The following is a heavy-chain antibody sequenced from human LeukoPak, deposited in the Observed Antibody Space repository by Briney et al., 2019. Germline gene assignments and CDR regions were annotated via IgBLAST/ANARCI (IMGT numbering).Heavy chain of an antibody. V-gene: IGHV3-66*01. CDR3: ARDRGYYDSSGYYY. D-gene: IGHD3-22*01. Sequence: GGSLRLSCAASGFTVSSNYMSWVRQAPGKGLEWVSVIYSGGSTYYADSVKRRFTISRDNSKNTLYLQMNSLRAEDTAVYYCARDRGYYDSSGYYYWGQGTLVTVSS. CDR1: GFTVSSNY. J-gene: IGHJ4*02. CDR2: IYSGGST.